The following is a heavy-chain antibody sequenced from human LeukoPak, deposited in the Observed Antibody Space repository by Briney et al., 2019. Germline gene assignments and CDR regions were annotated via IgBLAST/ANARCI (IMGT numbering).Heavy chain of an antibody. CDR3: AKKDYYYMDV. J-gene: IGHJ6*03. Sequence: PSETLSLTCTVSGGSISSSSYYWGWIRQPPGKGLEWIGSIYYSGSTYYNPSLKSRVTISVDTSKNQFSLKLSSVTAADTAVYYCAKKDYYYMDVWGKGTTVTVSS. CDR1: GGSISSSSYY. V-gene: IGHV4-39*07. CDR2: IYYSGST.